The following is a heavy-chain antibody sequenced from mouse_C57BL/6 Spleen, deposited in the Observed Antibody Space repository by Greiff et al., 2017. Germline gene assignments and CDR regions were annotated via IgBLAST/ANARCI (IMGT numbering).Heavy chain of an antibody. D-gene: IGHD1-1*01. V-gene: IGHV2-2*01. CDR3: AREGTGVAHWYFDG. Sequence: VKLVESGPGLVQPSQSLSITCTVSGFSLTSYGVHWVRQSPGKGLEWLGVIWSGGGTDYNAGFISRLSISKDNSKSQVFFKMNSLQADDTAIYYCAREGTGVAHWYFDGWGTGTTVTVSS. J-gene: IGHJ1*03. CDR2: IWSGGGT. CDR1: GFSLTSYG.